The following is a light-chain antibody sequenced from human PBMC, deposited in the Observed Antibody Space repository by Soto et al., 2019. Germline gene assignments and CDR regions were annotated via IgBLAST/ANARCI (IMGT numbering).Light chain of an antibody. J-gene: IGLJ1*01. V-gene: IGLV1-47*02. CDR2: ANN. Sequence: QSVLTQPPSVSGAPGQRVTISCSGSSSNIGRNDVCWYQQLPGSAPKLLSFANNQRPSGVPDRFSGSKSGTPASLAISGLRPEDEADYYCAAWDDRLSGLYVFGTGTKVTVL. CDR3: AAWDDRLSGLYV. CDR1: SSNIGRND.